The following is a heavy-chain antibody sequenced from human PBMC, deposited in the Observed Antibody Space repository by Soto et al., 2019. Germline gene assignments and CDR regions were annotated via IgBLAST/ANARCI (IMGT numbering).Heavy chain of an antibody. D-gene: IGHD6-6*01. CDR2: INPSGGST. Sequence: QVQLVQSGAEVKKPGASAKVSCKASGYTFTSYYMHWVRQAPGQGLEWMGIINPSGGSTSYAQKFQGRVTMTRDTSTSTVYMELSSLRSEDTAVYYCARDRRDIAARVDAFDLWGQGTMVTVSS. CDR3: ARDRRDIAARVDAFDL. CDR1: GYTFTSYY. V-gene: IGHV1-46*01. J-gene: IGHJ3*01.